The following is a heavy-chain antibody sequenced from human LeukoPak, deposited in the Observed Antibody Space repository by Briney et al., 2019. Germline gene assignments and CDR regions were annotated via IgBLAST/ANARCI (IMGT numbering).Heavy chain of an antibody. Sequence: GGSLRLSCAASGFIFTNSDIHWVRQASGKGLEWVGRIRSKADSYATEYAASVKGRLTISRDDSKNTAYLQMHSLKTEDTAVYYCSRLECSVGSCANDYWGQGTLVTVSS. CDR3: SRLECSVGSCANDY. V-gene: IGHV3-73*01. CDR1: GFIFTNSD. J-gene: IGHJ4*02. D-gene: IGHD2-15*01. CDR2: IRSKADSYAT.